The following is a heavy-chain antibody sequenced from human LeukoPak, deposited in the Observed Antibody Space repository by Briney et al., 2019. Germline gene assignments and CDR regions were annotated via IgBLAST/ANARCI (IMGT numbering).Heavy chain of an antibody. CDR3: AKDAWDIVVVPAAIGVSGYMDV. CDR2: IRYDGSNK. D-gene: IGHD2-2*02. Sequence: PGGSLRLSCAASGFTFSSYGMHWVRQAPGKGLEWVAFIRYDGSNKYYADSVKGRFTISRDNSKNTLYLQMNSLRAEDTAVYYCAKDAWDIVVVPAAIGVSGYMDVWGKGTTVTISS. V-gene: IGHV3-30*02. CDR1: GFTFSSYG. J-gene: IGHJ6*03.